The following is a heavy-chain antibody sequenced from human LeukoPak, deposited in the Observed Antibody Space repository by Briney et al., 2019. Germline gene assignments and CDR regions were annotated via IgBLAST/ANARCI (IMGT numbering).Heavy chain of an antibody. V-gene: IGHV1-46*02. J-gene: IGHJ4*02. CDR3: ARQGTYSSAIGMGY. CDR2: VNPSGGST. D-gene: IGHD6-19*01. Sequence: ASVKVSCKASGYTFNNHYMYWVRQAPGQGLEWMGVVNPSGGSTSYAQKFQGRVTMTRDTSTRTVYMEVNSLRSEDTAVYYCARQGTYSSAIGMGYWGQGTLVTVSS. CDR1: GYTFNNHY.